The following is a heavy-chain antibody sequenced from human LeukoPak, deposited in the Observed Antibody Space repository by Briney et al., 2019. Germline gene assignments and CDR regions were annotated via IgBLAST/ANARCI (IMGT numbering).Heavy chain of an antibody. D-gene: IGHD3-10*01. J-gene: IGHJ4*02. Sequence: ASVKVSCKASGYTFTSYYTHWVRQAPGQGLEWMGLINSSGGSTSYAQKFQGRVTMTRDTSTSTVYMELSSLRSEDTAVYYCARGRASMVRGVNFDYWGQGILVTVSS. V-gene: IGHV1-46*01. CDR3: ARGRASMVRGVNFDY. CDR1: GYTFTSYY. CDR2: INSSGGST.